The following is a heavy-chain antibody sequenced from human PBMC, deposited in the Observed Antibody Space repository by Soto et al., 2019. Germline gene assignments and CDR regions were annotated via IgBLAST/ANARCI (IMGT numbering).Heavy chain of an antibody. V-gene: IGHV4-39*01. CDR1: GGSISSSSYY. CDR2: IYYSGST. J-gene: IGHJ3*01. Sequence: SETLSLTCTVSGGSISSSSYYWGWIRQPPGKGLEWIGSIYYSGSTYYNPSLKSRVTISVDTSKNQFSLKLSSVTAADTAVYYCAGLSRLILGAWGQGTMVTVSS. D-gene: IGHD3-16*01. CDR3: AGLSRLILGA.